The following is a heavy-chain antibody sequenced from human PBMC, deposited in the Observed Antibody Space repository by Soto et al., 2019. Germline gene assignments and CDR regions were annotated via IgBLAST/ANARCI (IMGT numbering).Heavy chain of an antibody. CDR3: ARAVPTVTTLLFDY. Sequence: SETLSLTCAVSGGSISSGGYSWSWIRQPPGKGLEWIGYIYHSGSTYYNPSLKSRVTISVDRSKNQFSLKLSSVTAADTAVYYCARAVPTVTTLLFDYWGQGTLVTVSS. CDR1: GGSISSGGYS. J-gene: IGHJ4*02. V-gene: IGHV4-30-2*01. D-gene: IGHD4-17*01. CDR2: IYHSGST.